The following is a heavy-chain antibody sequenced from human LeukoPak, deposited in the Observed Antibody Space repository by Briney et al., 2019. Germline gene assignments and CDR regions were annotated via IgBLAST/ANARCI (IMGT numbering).Heavy chain of an antibody. V-gene: IGHV4-38-2*02. CDR1: GYSISSGYY. Sequence: PSETLSLTCTVSGYSISSGYYWGWIRQPPGKGLEWIGSIYHSGSTYYNPSLKSRVTISVDTSKNQFSLKLSSVTAADTAIYYCARDGTVTTNFDYWGQGTLVTVSS. D-gene: IGHD4-17*01. CDR2: IYHSGST. J-gene: IGHJ4*02. CDR3: ARDGTVTTNFDY.